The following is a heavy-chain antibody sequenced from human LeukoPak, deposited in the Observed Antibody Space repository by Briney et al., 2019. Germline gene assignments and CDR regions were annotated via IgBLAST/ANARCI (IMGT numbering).Heavy chain of an antibody. V-gene: IGHV4-59*01. Sequence: SETLSLTCTVSGGSISTYYWSWIRQPPGKGLEWIGYINYSGNTNYNPSLKSRVTISVDTSKNQFSLKLGSVTAADTAVYYCAREVSGASEIDYWGQGTLVTVSS. CDR3: AREVSGASEIDY. J-gene: IGHJ4*02. CDR2: INYSGNT. D-gene: IGHD1-26*01. CDR1: GGSISTYY.